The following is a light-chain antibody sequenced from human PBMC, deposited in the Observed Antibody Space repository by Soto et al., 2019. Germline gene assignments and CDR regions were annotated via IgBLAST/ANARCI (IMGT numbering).Light chain of an antibody. CDR1: ISNIERYY. V-gene: IGLV1-47*01. Sequence: QSALTQPPSASGTPGQRVTISCSGSISNIERYYVYWYQHLPGTAPKHLIYRDNQRPSGVPDRFSGSKSGTSASLAISGLRSEDEADYYCAAWDDSLSGPVFGGGTKLTVL. CDR2: RDN. CDR3: AAWDDSLSGPV. J-gene: IGLJ2*01.